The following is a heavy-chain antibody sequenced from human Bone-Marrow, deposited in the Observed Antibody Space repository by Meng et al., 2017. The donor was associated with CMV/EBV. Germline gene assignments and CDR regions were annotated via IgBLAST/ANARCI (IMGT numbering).Heavy chain of an antibody. J-gene: IGHJ4*02. CDR1: GGSISSYY. Sequence: SETLSLTCSVSGGSISSYYWSWIRQPPGKGLQWIVYLYYSGSTNYNPSLKSRVAISVDTSKNQFSLNLSSVTAADTAVYYCARQYIVVVPAAIDYWGQGTLVTVSS. CDR2: LYYSGST. CDR3: ARQYIVVVPAAIDY. V-gene: IGHV4-59*01. D-gene: IGHD2-2*01.